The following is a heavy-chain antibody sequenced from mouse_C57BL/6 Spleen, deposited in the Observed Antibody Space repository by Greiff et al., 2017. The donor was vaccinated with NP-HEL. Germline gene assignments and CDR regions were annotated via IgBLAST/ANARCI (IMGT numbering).Heavy chain of an antibody. V-gene: IGHV1-15*01. CDR2: IDPETGGT. Sequence: VQLQQSGAELVRPGASVTLSCKASGYTFTDYEMHWVKQTPVHGLEWIGAIDPETGGTAYNQKFKGKAILTADKSSSTAYMELRSLTSEDSAVYYGTGGTYYDYDGPFDYWGQGTTLTVSS. CDR3: TGGTYYDYDGPFDY. J-gene: IGHJ2*01. CDR1: GYTFTDYE. D-gene: IGHD2-4*01.